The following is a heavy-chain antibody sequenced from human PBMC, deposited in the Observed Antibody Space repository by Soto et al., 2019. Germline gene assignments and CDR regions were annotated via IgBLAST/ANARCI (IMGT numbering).Heavy chain of an antibody. D-gene: IGHD6-13*01. J-gene: IGHJ4*02. CDR3: AKDREEVWILSGGSSWYASGNGY. Sequence: EVQLLESGGGLVQPGGSLRLSCAASGFTFSSYAMSWVRQAPGKGLEWVSAISGSGGSTYYADSVKGRFTISRDNSKNALYLQMNSLRAEDTAVYYCAKDREEVWILSGGSSWYASGNGYWGQGTLVTVSS. CDR2: ISGSGGST. V-gene: IGHV3-23*01. CDR1: GFTFSSYA.